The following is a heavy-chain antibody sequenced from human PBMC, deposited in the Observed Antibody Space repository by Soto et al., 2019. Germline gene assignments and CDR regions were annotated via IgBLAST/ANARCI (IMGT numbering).Heavy chain of an antibody. V-gene: IGHV1-2*04. Sequence: ASVKVSCKASGYTFTGYYMHWVRQAPGQGLEWMGWINPNSGGTNYAQKFQGWVTMTRDTSISTAYMELSRLRSDDTAVYYCARAVGEMVVAATTPGRDYYFDYWGQGTLVTVSS. CDR2: INPNSGGT. CDR1: GYTFTGYY. CDR3: ARAVGEMVVAATTPGRDYYFDY. J-gene: IGHJ4*02. D-gene: IGHD2-15*01.